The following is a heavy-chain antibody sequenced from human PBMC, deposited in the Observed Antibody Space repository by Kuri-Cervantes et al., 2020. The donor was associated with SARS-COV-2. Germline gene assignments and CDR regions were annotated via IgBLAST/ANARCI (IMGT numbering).Heavy chain of an antibody. Sequence: GESLKISCAASGFTFSGYSMNWVRQAPGKGLEWVSSISSSSSYIYYADSVKGRFTISRDNAKNSLYLQMNSLRAEDTAVYYCAREGGYSYGGTFDYWGQGTLVTVSS. V-gene: IGHV3-21*01. CDR2: ISSSSSYI. D-gene: IGHD5-18*01. J-gene: IGHJ4*02. CDR3: AREGGYSYGGTFDY. CDR1: GFTFSGYS.